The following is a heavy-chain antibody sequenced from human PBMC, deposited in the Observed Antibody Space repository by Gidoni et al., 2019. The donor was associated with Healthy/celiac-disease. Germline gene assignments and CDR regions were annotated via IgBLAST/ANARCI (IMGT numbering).Heavy chain of an antibody. J-gene: IGHJ6*02. V-gene: IGHV4-34*01. D-gene: IGHD1-26*01. CDR1: GGSFSGYY. CDR2: ITHSGST. Sequence: QVQLQQWGAGLLKPSETLSLPCAVYGGSFSGYYWSWIRQPPGNGLEWIGEITHSGSTNYNPSLKSRVTISVDTSKNQFSLKLSSVTAADTAVYYCARVGAYYYGMDVWGQGTTVTVSS. CDR3: ARVGAYYYGMDV.